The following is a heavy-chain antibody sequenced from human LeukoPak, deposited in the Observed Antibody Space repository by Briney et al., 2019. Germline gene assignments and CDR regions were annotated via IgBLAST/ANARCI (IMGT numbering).Heavy chain of an antibody. CDR1: GFTLSTYT. CDR3: ARWGTGNTFDY. Sequence: GGSLRLSCAASGFTLSTYTMNWVRQPPGKGLEWVSSISSSTSYIFYADSVKGRFTISRDNPENSLYLQMSSLRAEDTAVYYCARWGTGNTFDYWGQGTLVTVSS. CDR2: ISSSTSYI. D-gene: IGHD3-16*01. J-gene: IGHJ4*02. V-gene: IGHV3-21*01.